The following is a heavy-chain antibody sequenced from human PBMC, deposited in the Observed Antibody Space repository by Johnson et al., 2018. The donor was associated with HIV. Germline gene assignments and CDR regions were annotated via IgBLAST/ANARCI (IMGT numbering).Heavy chain of an antibody. D-gene: IGHD2-15*01. CDR2: IWFDGNTE. CDR1: GFTFSNYG. J-gene: IGHJ3*02. Sequence: QVQLVESGGGVVQPGRSLRLSCAASGFTFSNYGMHWVRPAPGKGLEWVAIIWFDGNTESYADSVKGRFTISRDNSKNTLYLQMNRLRVEDTAVYYCAKGQVARGGFDIWGQGTMVTVSS. V-gene: IGHV3-33*06. CDR3: AKGQVARGGFDI.